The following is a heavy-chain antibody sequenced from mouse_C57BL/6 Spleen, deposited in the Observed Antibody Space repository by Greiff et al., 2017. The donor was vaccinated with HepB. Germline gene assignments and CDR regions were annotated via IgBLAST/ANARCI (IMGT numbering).Heavy chain of an antibody. V-gene: IGHV1-54*01. CDR3: ARTGSGPWFAY. CDR1: GYALTNYL. J-gene: IGHJ3*01. Sequence: VQLKESGAELVRPGTSVKVSCKASGYALTNYLIEWVKQRPGQGLEWIGVINPGSGGTNYNEKFKGKATLTADKSSSTAYMQLSSLTSEDSAVYFCARTGSGPWFAYWGQGTLVTVSA. CDR2: INPGSGGT.